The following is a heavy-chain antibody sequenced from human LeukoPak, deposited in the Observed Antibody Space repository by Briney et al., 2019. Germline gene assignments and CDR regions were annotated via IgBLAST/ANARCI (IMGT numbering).Heavy chain of an antibody. CDR3: ATVEYSSSRSSPYYYYYMDV. CDR1: GYTLTELS. V-gene: IGHV1-24*01. CDR2: FDPEDGET. Sequence: ASVKVSCKVSGYTLTELSMHWVRQAPGKGLEWMGGFDPEDGETIYAQKFQGRVTMTEDTSTDTAYMELSSLRSEDTAVYYCATVEYSSSRSSPYYYYYMDVRGKGTTVTVSS. J-gene: IGHJ6*03. D-gene: IGHD6-6*01.